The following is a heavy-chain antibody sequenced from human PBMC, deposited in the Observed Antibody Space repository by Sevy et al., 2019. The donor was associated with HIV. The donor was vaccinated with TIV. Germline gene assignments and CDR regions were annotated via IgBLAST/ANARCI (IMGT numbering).Heavy chain of an antibody. CDR3: ARGAYDV. Sequence: GGSLRLSCVGSGFTFGDYYISWIRQAPGKGLEGVAYISSRSSFTNYTDSVRGRFTISRDNAKNEVFLQMNSLRAEDTGVYYCARGAYDVWGQGTTVTVS. V-gene: IGHV3-11*06. CDR2: ISSRSSFT. J-gene: IGHJ3*01. CDR1: GFTFGDYY.